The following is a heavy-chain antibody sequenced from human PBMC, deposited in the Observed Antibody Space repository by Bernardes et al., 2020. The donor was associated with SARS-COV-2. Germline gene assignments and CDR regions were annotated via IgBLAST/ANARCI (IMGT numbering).Heavy chain of an antibody. CDR2: ISGSGGST. Sequence: GGSLRLSCAASGFTFSSYAMSWVRQAPGKGLEWVSAISGSGGSTYYADSVKGRFTISRDNSKNMLYLQMNSLRAEDTAVYYCAKGPNESGSLGWGQGTLVTVSS. J-gene: IGHJ4*02. D-gene: IGHD1-26*01. CDR1: GFTFSSYA. V-gene: IGHV3-23*01. CDR3: AKGPNESGSLG.